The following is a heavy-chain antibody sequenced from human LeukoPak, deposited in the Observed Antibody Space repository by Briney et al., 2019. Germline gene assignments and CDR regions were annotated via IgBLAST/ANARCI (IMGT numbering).Heavy chain of an antibody. CDR3: ASGDYGDPPLNY. J-gene: IGHJ4*02. CDR1: GYTFAGYY. V-gene: IGHV1-2*02. CDR2: INPNTGGT. Sequence: ASVKVSCKASGYTFAGYYMHWVRQAPGQGLEWMGWINPNTGGTNYAQKFQGRVTMTRDTSISTAYMELSRLRSDDTAVYYCASGDYGDPPLNYWGQGTLVTVSS. D-gene: IGHD4/OR15-4a*01.